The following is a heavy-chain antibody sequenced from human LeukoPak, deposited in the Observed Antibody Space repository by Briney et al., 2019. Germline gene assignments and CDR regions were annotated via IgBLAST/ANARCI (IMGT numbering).Heavy chain of an antibody. CDR1: GYRFTSYW. Sequence: GESLKISCKGSGYRFTSYWIGWGRQMAGKGLEWMVIYYPGDSDTRYSPSFQGQVTVSAAKSISTAYLQWSSLKASDTAMYYCARHLWRGSSSRVFDYWGQGTQVTVSS. V-gene: IGHV5-51*01. D-gene: IGHD6-6*01. CDR3: ARHLWRGSSSRVFDY. CDR2: YYPGDSDT. J-gene: IGHJ4*02.